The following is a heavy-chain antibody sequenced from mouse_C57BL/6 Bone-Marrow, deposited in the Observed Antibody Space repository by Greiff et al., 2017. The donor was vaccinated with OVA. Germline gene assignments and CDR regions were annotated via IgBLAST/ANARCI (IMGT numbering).Heavy chain of an antibody. CDR2: INPSTGGT. CDR3: ARRTTGRDAMDY. J-gene: IGHJ4*01. D-gene: IGHD1-1*01. V-gene: IGHV1-42*01. Sequence: EVKLMESGPELVKPGVSVTISCKATGYSFTGYYLNWVKQSPEKSHEWIGEINPSTGGTTYNQKFKAKATLTVDKSSSTAYMQLKSLTSEDSAVYYCARRTTGRDAMDYWGQGTSVTVSS. CDR1: GYSFTGYY.